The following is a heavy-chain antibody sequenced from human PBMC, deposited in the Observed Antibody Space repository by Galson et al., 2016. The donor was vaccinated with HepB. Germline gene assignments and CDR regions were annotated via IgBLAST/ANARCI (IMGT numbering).Heavy chain of an antibody. V-gene: IGHV3-7*01. CDR3: SGEMTGSYFD. J-gene: IGHJ4*02. D-gene: IGHD3-10*01. CDR2: IRGDGIVS. Sequence: SLRLSCAASRFTFNAYWMNWVRQAPGKGLEWVANIRGDGIVSYYAESVRGRFTISRDNAKNSLYLQMNGLRVDETAAYYCSGEMTGSYFDWGQGTLVTVSS. CDR1: RFTFNAYW.